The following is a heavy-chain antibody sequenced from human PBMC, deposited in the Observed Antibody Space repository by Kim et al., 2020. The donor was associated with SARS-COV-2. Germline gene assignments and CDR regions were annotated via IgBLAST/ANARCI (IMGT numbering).Heavy chain of an antibody. D-gene: IGHD3-22*01. CDR3: ARGGLLPSYYFDY. J-gene: IGHJ4*02. CDR1: GGSISSSNW. Sequence: SETLSLTCAVSGGSISSSNWWSWVRQPPGKGLEWIGEIYHSGSTNYNPSLKSRVTISVDKSKNQFSLKLSSVTAADTAVYYCARGGLLPSYYFDYWGQGTLVTVSS. CDR2: IYHSGST. V-gene: IGHV4-4*02.